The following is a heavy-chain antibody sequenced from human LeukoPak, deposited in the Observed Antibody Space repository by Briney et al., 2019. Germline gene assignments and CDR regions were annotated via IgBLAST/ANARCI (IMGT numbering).Heavy chain of an antibody. D-gene: IGHD5-24*01. CDR3: ARSEEMATIGGDY. CDR1: GGTFSSYA. CDR2: IIPIFGTA. J-gene: IGHJ4*02. Sequence: ASVKVSCKASGGTFSSYAISRVRQAPGQGLEWMGRIIPIFGTANYAQKFQGRVTITTDESTSTAYMELSSLRSEDTAVYYCARSEEMATIGGDYWGQGTLVTVSS. V-gene: IGHV1-69*05.